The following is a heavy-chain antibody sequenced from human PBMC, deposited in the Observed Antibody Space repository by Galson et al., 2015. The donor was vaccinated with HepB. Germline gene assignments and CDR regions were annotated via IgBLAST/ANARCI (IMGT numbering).Heavy chain of an antibody. CDR2: INNGNGNT. CDR1: GYTFTTSE. D-gene: IGHD7-27*01. Sequence: SVKVSCKASGYTFTTSEMHWVRQAPGQRLEWMGWINNGNGNTRYSQKFQGRVAITRDTSASTAYMELSSLRSEDTAVYYCASGYWGWENWGQGTLVTVSS. J-gene: IGHJ4*02. V-gene: IGHV1-3*04. CDR3: ASGYWGWEN.